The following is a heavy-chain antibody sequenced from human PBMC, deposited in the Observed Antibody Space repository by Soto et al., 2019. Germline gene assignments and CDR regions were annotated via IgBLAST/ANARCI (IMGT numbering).Heavy chain of an antibody. CDR2: IGTTGDT. CDR1: GFAVSSDD. CDR3: ARRGSLYCGGGCYTDGPDYYGMDV. D-gene: IGHD2-21*02. Sequence: GGSLRLSSAASGFAVSSDDMHWVRQGPGKGLEWVSAIGTTGDTYYAGSVKGRFTISKDNATNYLYLQINNLRAGDTAVYYCARRGSLYCGGGCYTDGPDYYGMDVWGQGTTVTVSS. J-gene: IGHJ6*02. V-gene: IGHV3-13*01.